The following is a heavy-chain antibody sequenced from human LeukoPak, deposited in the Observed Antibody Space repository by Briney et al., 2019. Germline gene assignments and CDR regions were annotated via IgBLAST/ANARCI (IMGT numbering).Heavy chain of an antibody. CDR1: GLSISDNY. D-gene: IGHD1-1*01. V-gene: IGHV3-53*01. CDR2: IHSGGNI. CDR3: ARDRGYAMDV. J-gene: IGHJ6*02. Sequence: PGGSLRLSCAASGLSISDNYMSWVRQAPGKGLEWVSIIHSGGNIYYADSVKGRITISRDNSKNTLYLQMNSLRAEDTAVYYCARDRGYAMDVWGQGTTVTVSS.